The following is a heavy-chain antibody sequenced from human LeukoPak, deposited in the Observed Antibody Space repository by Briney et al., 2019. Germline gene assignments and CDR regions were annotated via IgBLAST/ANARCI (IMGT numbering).Heavy chain of an antibody. Sequence: GGSLRLSCAASGFTFSSYSMNWVRQAPGKGLEWVSSISSSSSYIYYADSEKGRFTISRDNAKNSLYLQMNSLRAEDTAVYYCAREKSLVPNYYGMDVWGQGTTVTVSS. J-gene: IGHJ6*02. V-gene: IGHV3-21*01. D-gene: IGHD6-19*01. CDR3: AREKSLVPNYYGMDV. CDR2: ISSSSSYI. CDR1: GFTFSSYS.